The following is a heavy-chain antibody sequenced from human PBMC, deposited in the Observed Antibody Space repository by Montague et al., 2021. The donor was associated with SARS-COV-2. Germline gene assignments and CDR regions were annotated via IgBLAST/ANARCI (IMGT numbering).Heavy chain of an antibody. CDR2: ISTSGNT. V-gene: IGHV4-61*02. D-gene: IGHD2-21*01. CDR3: ARDTEVEIRTYSYYKMDV. Sequence: TLSLTCTVSGGSVNSGNYYWSWIRQPAGKRLEWMGRISTSGNTNYNPSLKSRLSILVDTSKNQFSLNLRSVTAADTAVYYCARDTEVEIRTYSYYKMDVWGQGTTVAVS. J-gene: IGHJ6*02. CDR1: GGSVNSGNYY.